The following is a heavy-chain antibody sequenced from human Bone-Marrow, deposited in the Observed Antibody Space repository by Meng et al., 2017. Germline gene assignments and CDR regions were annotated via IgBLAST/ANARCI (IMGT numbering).Heavy chain of an antibody. CDR1: GGYISSSNW. D-gene: IGHD6-19*01. CDR2: IYHSWST. CDR3: ARARGIAVAEPWDY. V-gene: IGHV4-4*02. Sequence: VEPQESGAALLEHSGTIPPPCAVSGGYISSSNWGSWVRQPPGKGMEWIGEIYHSWSTNYNPSLKSRVTISVDKSKNQFSLKLSSVTDADTAVYYCARARGIAVAEPWDYWGQGTLVTVSS. J-gene: IGHJ4*02.